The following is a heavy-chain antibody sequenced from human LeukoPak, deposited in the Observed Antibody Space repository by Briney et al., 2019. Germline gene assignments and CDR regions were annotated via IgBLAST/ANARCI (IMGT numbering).Heavy chain of an antibody. CDR3: AKDLPAGSWGSVDFYYGLDV. D-gene: IGHD3-16*01. Sequence: GGSLRLSCAASGFTFSSYAMSWVRQAPGKGLEWVSAISGSGGSTYYADSVKGRFTISRDNSKNTLYLQMNSLRADDTAVYYCAKDLPAGSWGSVDFYYGLDVWGQGTTVTVSS. J-gene: IGHJ6*02. CDR1: GFTFSSYA. CDR2: ISGSGGST. V-gene: IGHV3-23*01.